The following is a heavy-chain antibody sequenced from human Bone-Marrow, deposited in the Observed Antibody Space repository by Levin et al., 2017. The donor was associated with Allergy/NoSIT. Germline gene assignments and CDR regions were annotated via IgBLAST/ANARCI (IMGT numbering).Heavy chain of an antibody. CDR3: AGYDTSAYHSPFDY. Sequence: WGSLRLSCAASGFIFSNYAMNWVRQAPGKGLEWVSQISGSGGNTHYADSVKGRFTFSRDNSKNTLYLQMNSLRAEDTAVYYCAGYDTSAYHSPFDYWGQGALVTVSS. CDR2: ISGSGGNT. CDR1: GFIFSNYA. D-gene: IGHD3-22*01. J-gene: IGHJ4*02. V-gene: IGHV3-23*01.